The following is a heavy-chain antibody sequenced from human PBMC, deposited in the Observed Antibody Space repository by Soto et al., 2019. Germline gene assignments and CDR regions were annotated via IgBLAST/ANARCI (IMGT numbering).Heavy chain of an antibody. CDR1: GGSISSGGYY. CDR3: ARVGDGYCSSTSCHDALDI. J-gene: IGHJ3*02. CDR2: IYYSGST. V-gene: IGHV4-31*03. D-gene: IGHD2-2*01. Sequence: SETLSLTCTVSGGSISSGGYYWSWIRQHPGKGLEWIGYIYYSGSTYYNPSLKSRVTISVDTSKNQFSLKLSSVTAADTAVYYCARVGDGYCSSTSCHDALDIWGQGTMVTV.